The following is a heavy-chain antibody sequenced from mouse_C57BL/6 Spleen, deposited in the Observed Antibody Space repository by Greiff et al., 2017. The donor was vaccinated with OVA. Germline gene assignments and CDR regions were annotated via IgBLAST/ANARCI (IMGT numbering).Heavy chain of an antibody. CDR1: GYTFTSYW. CDR3: SRTTSYSMDY. Sequence: VQLQQPGAELVKPGASVSLSCKASGYTFTSYWMHWVKQRPGQGLKWIGMIHPNSGSTNYNEKFKSKATLTVDKSSSTAYVQLSSLASEDSAVYYCSRTTSYSMDYWGQGTSVTVSA. D-gene: IGHD2-10*01. V-gene: IGHV1-64*01. CDR2: IHPNSGST. J-gene: IGHJ4*01.